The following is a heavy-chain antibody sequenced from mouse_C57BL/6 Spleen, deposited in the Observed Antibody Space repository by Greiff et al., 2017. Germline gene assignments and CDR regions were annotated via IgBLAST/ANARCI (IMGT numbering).Heavy chain of an antibody. Sequence: EVQRVESGGGLVKPGGSLKLSCAASGFTFSSYAMSWVRQTPEKRLEWVATISDGGSYTYYPDNVKGRFTISRDNAKNNLYLQMSHLKSEDTAMYYCARDPGSSPYYAMDYWGQGTSVTVSS. CDR3: ARDPGSSPYYAMDY. V-gene: IGHV5-4*01. J-gene: IGHJ4*01. CDR2: ISDGGSYT. CDR1: GFTFSSYA. D-gene: IGHD1-1*01.